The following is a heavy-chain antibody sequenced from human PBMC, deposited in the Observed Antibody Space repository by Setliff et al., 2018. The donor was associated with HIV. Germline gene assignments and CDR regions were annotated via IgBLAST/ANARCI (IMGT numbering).Heavy chain of an antibody. Sequence: ASVKVSCKASGYTFTDYDINWVRQATGQGLEWMGWMNPNSGNTGYAQKFQGRVTMTRNTSISTAYMELSTLRSEDTAVYYCARAGQWLFPDAFDIWGQGTMVTVSS. CDR3: ARAGQWLFPDAFDI. CDR1: GYTFTDYD. D-gene: IGHD6-19*01. J-gene: IGHJ3*02. V-gene: IGHV1-8*02. CDR2: MNPNSGNT.